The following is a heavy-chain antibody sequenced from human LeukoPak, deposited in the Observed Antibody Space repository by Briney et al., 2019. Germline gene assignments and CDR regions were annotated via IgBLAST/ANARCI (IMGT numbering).Heavy chain of an antibody. CDR2: ISETI. D-gene: IGHD3-16*01. V-gene: IGHV3-48*04. J-gene: IGHJ4*02. CDR1: GFVFSRDN. CDR3: VREVGRPKTFYFDS. Sequence: GGSLRLSRIASGFVFSRDNMNWVRQAPGKGLEWVAHISETIYYADSVQGRFTISRDNAKNSLYLQMSNLRVDDTAMYYCVREVGRPKTFYFDSRGRGTPVTVSS.